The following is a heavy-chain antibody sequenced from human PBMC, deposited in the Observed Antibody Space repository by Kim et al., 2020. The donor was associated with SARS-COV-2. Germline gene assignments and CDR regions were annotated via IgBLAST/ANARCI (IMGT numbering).Heavy chain of an antibody. CDR2: IKPDGSET. D-gene: IGHD6-19*01. J-gene: IGHJ3*02. V-gene: IGHV3-7*03. CDR3: ARDWYIAVAERQESVFDS. Sequence: GGSLRLSCAASGFTFSNYWMSWVRQAPGKGLEWVANIKPDGSETYYVDSVRGRFTISRDNAKNSLYLQMNSLRAEDTAVYYCARDWYIAVAERQESVFDSWCQGALVSVSS. CDR1: GFTFSNYW.